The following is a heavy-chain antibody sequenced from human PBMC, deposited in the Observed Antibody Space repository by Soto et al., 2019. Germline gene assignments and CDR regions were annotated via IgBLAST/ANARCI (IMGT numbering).Heavy chain of an antibody. Sequence: EVQLMESGGGLVKPGGSLRLSCAASGFTFSSYSMNWVRQAPGKGLEWVSSISSSSSYIYYADSVKGRFTISRDNAKNSLYLQMNSLRAEDTAVYYCAREYCTNGVCYTFVPEDAFDIWGQGTMVTVSS. D-gene: IGHD2-8*01. CDR2: ISSSSSYI. V-gene: IGHV3-21*01. J-gene: IGHJ3*02. CDR3: AREYCTNGVCYTFVPEDAFDI. CDR1: GFTFSSYS.